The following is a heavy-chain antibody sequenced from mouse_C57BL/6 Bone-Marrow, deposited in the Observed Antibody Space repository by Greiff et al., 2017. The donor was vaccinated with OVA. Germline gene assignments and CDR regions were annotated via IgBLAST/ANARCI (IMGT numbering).Heavy chain of an antibody. V-gene: IGHV1-26*01. CDR3: AREEGYYYGSWYFDV. J-gene: IGHJ1*03. CDR2: INPNNGGT. CDR1: GYTFTDYY. D-gene: IGHD1-1*01. Sequence: VQLQQSGPELVKPGASVKISCKASGYTFTDYYMNWVKQSHGKSLEWIGDINPNNGGTSYNQKFKGKATLTVDKSSSTAYMELRSLTSEDSAVYYCAREEGYYYGSWYFDVWGTGTTVTVSS.